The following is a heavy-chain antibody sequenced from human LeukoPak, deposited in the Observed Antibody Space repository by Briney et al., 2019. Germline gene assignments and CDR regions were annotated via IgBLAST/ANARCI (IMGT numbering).Heavy chain of an antibody. J-gene: IGHJ3*02. CDR2: IIPIFGTA. V-gene: IGHV1-69*13. D-gene: IGHD4-23*01. CDR3: ARGLLVNTDYGGNDNDAFDI. CDR1: GGTFSSYA. Sequence: SVKVSCKASGGTFSSYAISWVRQAPGQGLEWMGGIIPIFGTANYAQKFQGRVTITADESTSTAYMELSSLRSADTAVYYCARGLLVNTDYGGNDNDAFDIWGQGTMVTVSS.